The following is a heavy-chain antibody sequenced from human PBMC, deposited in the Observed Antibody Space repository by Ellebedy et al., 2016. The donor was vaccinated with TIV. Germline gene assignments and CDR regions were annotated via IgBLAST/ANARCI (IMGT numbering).Heavy chain of an antibody. CDR2: IGTAGDT. Sequence: GGSLRLSXAASGFTFSRHDMHWVRQATGKGLEWVSAIGTAGDTYYPGSVKGRFSISRDTSKNTLFLQMNSLRADDTAIYYCAVGRPNYGDFPSWGQGTLVTVSS. D-gene: IGHD4-17*01. CDR1: GFTFSRHD. CDR3: AVGRPNYGDFPS. V-gene: IGHV3-13*01. J-gene: IGHJ5*02.